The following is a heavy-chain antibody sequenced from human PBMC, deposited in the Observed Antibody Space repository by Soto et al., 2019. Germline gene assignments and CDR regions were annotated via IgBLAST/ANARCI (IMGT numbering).Heavy chain of an antibody. CDR1: GGPFNDYY. CDR3: ARGRVGATDWNWFDP. V-gene: IGHV4-34*01. D-gene: IGHD1-26*01. J-gene: IGHJ5*02. CDR2: INHSGST. Sequence: SETLSLTCAVYGGPFNDYYWNLIRQPPGKGLEWIGEINHSGSTNYNPSLKSRVTISVDTSKNQFSLKLSSVTAADTAVYYCARGRVGATDWNWFDPWGQGTLVT.